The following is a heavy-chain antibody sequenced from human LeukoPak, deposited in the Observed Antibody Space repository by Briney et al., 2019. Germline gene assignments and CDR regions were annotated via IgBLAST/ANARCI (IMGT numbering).Heavy chain of an antibody. CDR3: ARGCSSSLYYFDY. Sequence: SVKVSCKASGGTFSSYAISWVRQAPGQGLQWMGGIIPIFGTANYAQKFQGRVTITADESTSTAYMELSSLRSGDTAVYYCARGCSSSLYYFDYWGQGTLVTVSS. J-gene: IGHJ4*02. CDR2: IIPIFGTA. V-gene: IGHV1-69*13. D-gene: IGHD6-6*01. CDR1: GGTFSSYA.